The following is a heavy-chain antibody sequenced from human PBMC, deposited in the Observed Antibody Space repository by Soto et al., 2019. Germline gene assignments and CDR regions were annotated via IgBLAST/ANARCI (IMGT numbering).Heavy chain of an antibody. CDR2: IKQDGSEK. CDR3: ARDDPSDPAGVFDY. CDR1: GFTFSNYG. J-gene: IGHJ4*02. D-gene: IGHD2-2*01. Sequence: PGGSLRLSCAASGFTFSNYGMHWARQAPGKGLEWVANIKQDGSEKYYVDSVKGRFTISRDNAKNSLYLQMNSLRDEDTAVYNCARDDPSDPAGVFDYWGQGTLVTVSS. V-gene: IGHV3-7*01.